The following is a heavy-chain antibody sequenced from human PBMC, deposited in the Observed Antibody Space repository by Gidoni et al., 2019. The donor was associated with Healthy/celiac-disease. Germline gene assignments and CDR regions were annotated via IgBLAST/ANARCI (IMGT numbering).Heavy chain of an antibody. J-gene: IGHJ4*02. CDR3: ARSPPPGYSSGWCFDY. V-gene: IGHV1-69*01. Sequence: QVQLVQSGAEVKKPGSSVKVSCKASGGPFSSYAISWVRQAPGQGLEWMGGIIPIFGTANYAQKFQGRVTITADESTSTAYMELSSLRSEDTAVYYCARSPPPGYSSGWCFDYWGQGTLVTVSS. CDR2: IIPIFGTA. CDR1: GGPFSSYA. D-gene: IGHD6-19*01.